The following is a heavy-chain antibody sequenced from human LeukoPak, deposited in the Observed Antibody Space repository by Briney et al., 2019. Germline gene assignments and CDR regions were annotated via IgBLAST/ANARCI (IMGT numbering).Heavy chain of an antibody. CDR1: GFTFSGSA. Sequence: GGSLRLSCAASGFTFSGSAMHWVRQASGKGLEWVGRIRSKANSYATAYAASVKGRFTISRDDSKNTAYLQMNSLRAEDTAVYYCARDSIGDAFDIWGQGTMVTVSS. CDR2: IRSKANSYAT. V-gene: IGHV3-73*01. CDR3: ARDSIGDAFDI. J-gene: IGHJ3*02.